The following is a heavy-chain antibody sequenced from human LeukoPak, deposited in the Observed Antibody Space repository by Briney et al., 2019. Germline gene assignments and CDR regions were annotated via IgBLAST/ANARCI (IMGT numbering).Heavy chain of an antibody. CDR3: ARAGVIVVAPEYYFDT. CDR1: GGSISSGGYY. J-gene: IGHJ4*02. Sequence: SETLSLTCTVSGGSISSGGYYWSWIRQHPGKGLEWFGYIYDSGSTYYNPSLNSPVTITVDTSKNQSSLKPTSVTAADTAVYYCARAGVIVVAPEYYFDTWGQGTLVTVSS. CDR2: IYDSGST. V-gene: IGHV4-31*01. D-gene: IGHD3-22*01.